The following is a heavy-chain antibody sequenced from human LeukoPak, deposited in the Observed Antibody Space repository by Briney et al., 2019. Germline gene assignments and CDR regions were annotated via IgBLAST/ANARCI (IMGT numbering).Heavy chain of an antibody. CDR1: GFIVSSNY. D-gene: IGHD5-18*01. CDR2: IYSGGTT. CDR3: ARIPYSYLYYMDV. Sequence: PGRSLRLSCVASGFIVSSNYMTWVRQAPGKGLEWVSVIYSGGTTYYADSVRGRFTISRDDSKNTLYLQMNSLRAEDTAVYYCARIPYSYLYYMDVWGKGTTVTISS. J-gene: IGHJ6*03. V-gene: IGHV3-66*01.